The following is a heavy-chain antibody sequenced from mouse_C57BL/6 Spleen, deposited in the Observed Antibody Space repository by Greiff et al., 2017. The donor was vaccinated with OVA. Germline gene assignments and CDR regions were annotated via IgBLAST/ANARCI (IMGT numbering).Heavy chain of an antibody. J-gene: IGHJ4*01. CDR2: IRNKANGYTT. CDR3: ARSPYDYEGYNAMDY. Sequence: EVMLVESGGGLVQPGGSLSLSCAASGFTFTDYYMSWVRQPPGKALEWLGFIRNKANGYTTEYSASVKGPFTISRDNSQSILYLQMNALRAEDSATYYCARSPYDYEGYNAMDYWGQGTSVTVSS. V-gene: IGHV7-3*01. CDR1: GFTFTDYY. D-gene: IGHD2-4*01.